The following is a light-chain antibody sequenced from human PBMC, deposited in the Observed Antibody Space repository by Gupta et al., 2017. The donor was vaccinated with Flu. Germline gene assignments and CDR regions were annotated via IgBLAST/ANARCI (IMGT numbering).Light chain of an antibody. CDR3: CSYAGSTVVV. CDR2: EVT. V-gene: IGLV2-23*02. Sequence: SITISCTGKGSDIGAFNRVSWYQQRPGTGPRVVIHEVTERPSGISYRFSGSNSGNTAFLTISGLQADDEGDYYCCSYAGSTVVVFGGGTKLTVL. J-gene: IGLJ2*01. CDR1: GSDIGAFNR.